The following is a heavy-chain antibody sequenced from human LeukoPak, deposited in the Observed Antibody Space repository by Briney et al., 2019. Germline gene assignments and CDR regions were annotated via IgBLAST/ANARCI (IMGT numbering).Heavy chain of an antibody. J-gene: IGHJ5*02. Sequence: GSLRLSCAASGFTFSTYAMSWVRQAPGKGLEWVSGIGGSGGGTYYADSVKGRLIISRDTFKNTPYLQMNNLRAEDTAIYYCAKANSGSWKSGWFDPWGQGTLVTVSS. CDR3: AKANSGSWKSGWFDP. CDR2: IGGSGGGT. V-gene: IGHV3-23*01. CDR1: GFTFSTYA. D-gene: IGHD6-19*01.